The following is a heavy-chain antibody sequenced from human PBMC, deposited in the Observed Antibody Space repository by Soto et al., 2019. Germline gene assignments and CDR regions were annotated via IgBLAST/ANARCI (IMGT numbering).Heavy chain of an antibody. J-gene: IGHJ6*02. V-gene: IGHV1-2*04. CDR2: INPNSGGT. Sequence: ASVKVSCKASGYTFTGYYMHWVRQAPGQGLEWMGWINPNSGGTNYAQKFQGWVTMTRDTSISTAYMELSRLRSDDTAVYYCARVGGTTHYYGMDVWGQGTTVTVSS. CDR1: GYTFTGYY. CDR3: ARVGGTTHYYGMDV. D-gene: IGHD1-1*01.